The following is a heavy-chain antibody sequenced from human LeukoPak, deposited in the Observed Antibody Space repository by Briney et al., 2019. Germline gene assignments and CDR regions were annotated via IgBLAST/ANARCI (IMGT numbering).Heavy chain of an antibody. CDR3: ARPYYDSSGYYLDY. CDR2: ISYDGNNE. CDR1: GFTFSSYT. D-gene: IGHD3-22*01. Sequence: GRSLRLSCAASGFTFSSYTMHWVRQAPGKGLEWVAVISYDGNNEHHADSVKGRFTISRDNSKNTLYLQMNSLRTEDTAVYYCARPYYDSSGYYLDYWGQGTLVTVSS. J-gene: IGHJ4*02. V-gene: IGHV3-30-3*01.